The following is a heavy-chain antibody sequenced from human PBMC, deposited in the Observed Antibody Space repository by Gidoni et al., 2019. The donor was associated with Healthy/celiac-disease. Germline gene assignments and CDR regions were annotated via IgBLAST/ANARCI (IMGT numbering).Heavy chain of an antibody. D-gene: IGHD6-19*01. CDR2: ISYDGSNK. CDR3: ARTGIAVAGSPWYFDL. CDR1: GLTFSSYA. J-gene: IGHJ2*01. Sequence: QVQLVESGGGVVQPGRSLRLSCAAPGLTFSSYAMHWVRQAPGKGLEWVAVISYDGSNKYYADSVKGRFTISRDNSKNTLYLQMNSLRAEDTAVYYCARTGIAVAGSPWYFDLWGRGTLVTVSS. V-gene: IGHV3-30-3*01.